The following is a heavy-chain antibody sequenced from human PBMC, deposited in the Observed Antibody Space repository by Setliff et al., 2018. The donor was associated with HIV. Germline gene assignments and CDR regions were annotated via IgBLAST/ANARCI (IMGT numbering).Heavy chain of an antibody. CDR1: GFSFDDYY. CDR2: VIPNSGKT. CDR3: ARTLPQYTNLFDY. J-gene: IGHJ4*02. Sequence: ASVKVSCKASGFSFDDYYIHWVRQAPGQGLEWMGCVIPNSGKTYYAQEFQGRVTMTRDTSISTAYMELSRLRSDDTAVYYCARTLPQYTNLFDYWGQGTLVTVSS. V-gene: IGHV1-2*02. D-gene: IGHD5-18*01.